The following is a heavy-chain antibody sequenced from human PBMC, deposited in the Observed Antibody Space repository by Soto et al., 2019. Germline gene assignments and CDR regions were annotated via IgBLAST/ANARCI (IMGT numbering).Heavy chain of an antibody. J-gene: IGHJ4*02. D-gene: IGHD1-26*01. Sequence: QVQLVESGGGVVQPGRSLRPSCVASGFTFSSYGMHWVRQAPGKGLEWVAIISYDGSNTYYADSVKGRFTISRDNSRNTLYLEMNSRRAEDTSVYYCANEVGLSGSYYISSAYYFDYGGQGALVTVSS. CDR3: ANEVGLSGSYYISSAYYFDY. CDR2: ISYDGSNT. CDR1: GFTFSSYG. V-gene: IGHV3-30*18.